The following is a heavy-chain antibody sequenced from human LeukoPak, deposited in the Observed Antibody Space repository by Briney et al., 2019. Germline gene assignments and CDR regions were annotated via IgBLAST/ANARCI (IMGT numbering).Heavy chain of an antibody. CDR1: GFTFDDYA. J-gene: IGHJ4*02. Sequence: GGSLRLSRAASGFTFDDYAMHWVRQAPGKGLEWVSGISWNSGSIGYADSVKGRFTISRDNAKNSLYLQMNSLRAEDTALYYCAKVGYGDYPGYFDYWGQGNLVTVSS. CDR3: AKVGYGDYPGYFDY. CDR2: ISWNSGSI. D-gene: IGHD4-17*01. V-gene: IGHV3-9*01.